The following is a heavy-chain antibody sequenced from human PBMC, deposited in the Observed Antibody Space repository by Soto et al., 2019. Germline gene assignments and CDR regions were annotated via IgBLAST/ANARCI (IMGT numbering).Heavy chain of an antibody. J-gene: IGHJ5*02. Sequence: GGVHRLPSGASWFKFRPLGGRRGPQVPGKGPVWVSRINSDGNSTSYADSVKGRFTISRDNSKNTVYLEMNSLRVEDTAVYYCAREQGKVGWFDPWGQGTVVTVSS. D-gene: IGHD3-10*01. CDR3: AREQGKVGWFDP. CDR2: INSDGNST. V-gene: IGHV3-74*01. CDR1: WFKFRPLG.